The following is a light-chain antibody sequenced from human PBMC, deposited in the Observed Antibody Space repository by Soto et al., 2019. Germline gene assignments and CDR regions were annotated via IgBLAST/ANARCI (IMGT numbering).Light chain of an antibody. CDR2: EVS. J-gene: IGLJ1*01. V-gene: IGLV2-23*02. CDR1: SSDVGSDNL. Sequence: QSVLTQPASVSGSPGQSITISCTGTSSDVGSDNLVSWYQQHPGKAPKFMIYEVSKRPSGVSNRFSGSKSGNTASLTISGLQAEDEADYYCCSYAGTSTYAFGTGTKVTVL. CDR3: CSYAGTSTYA.